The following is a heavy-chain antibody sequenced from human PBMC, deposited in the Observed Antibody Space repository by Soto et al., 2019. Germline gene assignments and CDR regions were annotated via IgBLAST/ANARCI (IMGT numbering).Heavy chain of an antibody. V-gene: IGHV1-8*01. J-gene: IGHJ4*02. CDR3: ARRLGGRYYFDY. CDR2: MNPNSGNT. D-gene: IGHD6-25*01. Sequence: ASVKVSCKASGYTFTSYDINWVRQATGQGLEWMGWMNPNSGNTGYAQKFQGRVTMTRNTSISTAYTELSSLRSEDTAVYYCARRLGGRYYFDYWGQGTLVTVSS. CDR1: GYTFTSYD.